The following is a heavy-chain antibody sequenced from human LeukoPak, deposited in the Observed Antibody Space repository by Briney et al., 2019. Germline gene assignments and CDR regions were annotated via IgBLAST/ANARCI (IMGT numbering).Heavy chain of an antibody. J-gene: IGHJ4*02. D-gene: IGHD3-10*01. Sequence: KPSETLSLTYSVSGVSISSGSNYWGWIRQPPGKTLEWIGSIYSSGSTYYNSSLKSRVIILIDTSKNHFSLTLSSVTAADTAVYYCARYGSGSYYKGFDYWGQGTLVTVSS. CDR1: GVSISSGSNY. CDR2: IYSSGST. CDR3: ARYGSGSYYKGFDY. V-gene: IGHV4-39*07.